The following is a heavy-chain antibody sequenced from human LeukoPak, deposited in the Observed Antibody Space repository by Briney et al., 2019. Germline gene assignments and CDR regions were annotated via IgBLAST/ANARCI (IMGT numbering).Heavy chain of an antibody. V-gene: IGHV4-30-4*01. CDR1: GGSISSGDYY. CDR2: IYYSGST. CDR3: ASGSGAALYYYYGMDV. J-gene: IGHJ6*04. D-gene: IGHD1-26*01. Sequence: SETLSLTCTVSGGSISSGDYYWSWIRQPPGKVLGLIGYIYYSGSTYYSPSLKSRLTISVDTSKNHLSLKLSYLTAADTAVYYCASGSGAALYYYYGMDVWGKGTTVTVSS.